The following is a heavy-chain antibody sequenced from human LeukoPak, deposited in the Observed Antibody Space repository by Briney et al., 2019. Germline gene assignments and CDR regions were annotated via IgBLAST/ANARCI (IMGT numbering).Heavy chain of an antibody. V-gene: IGHV3-21*01. CDR3: ARDERAPHYYGNSGY. CDR1: GFTFSSYS. CDR2: ISSSSSYI. D-gene: IGHD3-3*01. J-gene: IGHJ4*02. Sequence: PGGSLRLSCAASGFTFSSYSMNWVRQAPGKGLEWVSSISSSSSYIYYADSVKGRFTISRDNAKNSLYLQINSLRAEDTAVYYCARDERAPHYYGNSGYWGQGTLVTVSS.